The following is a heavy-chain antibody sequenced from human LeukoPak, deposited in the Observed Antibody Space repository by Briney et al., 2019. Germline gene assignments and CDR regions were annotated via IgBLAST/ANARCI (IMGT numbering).Heavy chain of an antibody. J-gene: IGHJ4*02. D-gene: IGHD3-9*01. V-gene: IGHV3-23*01. Sequence: GGSLRLSCVASEFTFSYYAMSWVRQAPGKGLEWVSAIINSGSRTYYADSVKGRFTISRDNSKNTLYLEMSSLRVEDTALYYCAGGTGWLIDSWGQGTLVTGSS. CDR3: AGGTGWLIDS. CDR1: EFTFSYYA. CDR2: IINSGSRT.